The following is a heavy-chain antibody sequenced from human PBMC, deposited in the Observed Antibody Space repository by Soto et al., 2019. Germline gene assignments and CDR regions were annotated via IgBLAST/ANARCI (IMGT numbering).Heavy chain of an antibody. J-gene: IGHJ4*02. Sequence: QVQLVQSGAEVKKPGSSVKVSCKASGGTFSSYTISWVRQAPGQGLEWMGRIIPILGIANYAQKFQGRVTIYAXXSTSTAYMELSSLRSEDTAVYYCARVGATLYYFDYWGQGTLVTVSS. CDR1: GGTFSSYT. CDR3: ARVGATLYYFDY. CDR2: IIPILGIA. V-gene: IGHV1-69*02. D-gene: IGHD1-26*01.